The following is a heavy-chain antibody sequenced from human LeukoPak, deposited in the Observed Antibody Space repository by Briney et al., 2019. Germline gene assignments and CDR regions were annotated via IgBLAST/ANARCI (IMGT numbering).Heavy chain of an antibody. Sequence: SETLSLTCAVSGGSFRGNYWTWIRQPPGKGLEWIGEFTHIGDTNYNPSLKSRVTISVDRSKNQFSLKLSSVTAADTAVYYCARSPVEYCSSTSCYFDYWGQGTLVTVSS. V-gene: IGHV4-34*01. D-gene: IGHD2-2*01. CDR2: FTHIGDT. CDR1: GGSFRGNY. J-gene: IGHJ4*02. CDR3: ARSPVEYCSSTSCYFDY.